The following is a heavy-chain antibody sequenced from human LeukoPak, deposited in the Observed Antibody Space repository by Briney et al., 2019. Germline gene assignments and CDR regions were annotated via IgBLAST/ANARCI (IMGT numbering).Heavy chain of an antibody. V-gene: IGHV3-30-3*01. CDR3: GRDLSGSYRGYYFDY. CDR2: ISYDGSNK. CDR1: GFTFSSYA. J-gene: IGHJ4*02. Sequence: GGSLRLSCAASGFTFSSYAMHWVRQAPGKGLEWVAVISYDGSNKYYADSVKGRFTISRDNSKNTLYLQMNSLRAEDTAVYYCGRDLSGSYRGYYFDYWGQGTLVTVSS. D-gene: IGHD1-26*01.